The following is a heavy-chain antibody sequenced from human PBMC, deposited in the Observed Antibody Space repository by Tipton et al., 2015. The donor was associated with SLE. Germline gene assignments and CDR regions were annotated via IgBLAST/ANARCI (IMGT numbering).Heavy chain of an antibody. V-gene: IGHV4-59*08. CDR3: ARHPTYEDAFDI. Sequence: TLSLTCTVSGGSISGYYWSWIRQPPGKGLEWIGYIYYSGNTNYNPSLESRVTISVDTSKKQFSLKLSSVTAADTAVYYCARHPTYEDAFDIWGQGTTVTVSS. CDR1: GGSISGYY. J-gene: IGHJ3*02. D-gene: IGHD5-12*01. CDR2: IYYSGNT.